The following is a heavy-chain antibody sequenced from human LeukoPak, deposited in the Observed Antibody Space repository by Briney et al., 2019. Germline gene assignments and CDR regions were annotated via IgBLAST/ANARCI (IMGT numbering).Heavy chain of an antibody. V-gene: IGHV1-8*01. J-gene: IGHJ5*02. CDR1: GYTFTSYD. CDR2: MNANSGNT. D-gene: IGHD6-13*01. CDR3: ARARPGYSRSCYRYWFDP. Sequence: GASVKVSCKASGYTFTSYDINWGRQATGQGLEWMGWMNANSGNTGYAQKFQGRVTMTRNTSISTAYMELSSLRSADTAVYYCARARPGYSRSCYRYWFDPWGQGTLVTVSS.